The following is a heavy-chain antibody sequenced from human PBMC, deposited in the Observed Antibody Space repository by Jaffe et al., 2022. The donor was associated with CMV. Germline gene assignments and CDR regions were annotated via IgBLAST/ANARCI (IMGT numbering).Heavy chain of an antibody. D-gene: IGHD6-13*01. CDR1: GGSFSGYY. CDR2: INHSGST. V-gene: IGHV4-34*01. Sequence: QVQLQQWGAGLLKPSETLSLTCAVYGGSFSGYYWSWIRQPPGKGLEWIGEINHSGSTNYNPSLKSRVTISVDTSKNQFSLKLSSVTAADTAVYYCARARYSSSWSPHYYYYYYMDVWGKGTTVTVSS. J-gene: IGHJ6*03. CDR3: ARARYSSSWSPHYYYYYYMDV.